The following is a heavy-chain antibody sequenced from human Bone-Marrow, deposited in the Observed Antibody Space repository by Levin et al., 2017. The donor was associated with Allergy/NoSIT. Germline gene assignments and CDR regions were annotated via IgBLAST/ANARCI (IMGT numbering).Heavy chain of an antibody. CDR2: INAGNGNT. V-gene: IGHV1-3*01. CDR3: ATHIVVVPAAMPRGPMVQGVDGDY. Sequence: ASVKVSCKASGYTFTSYAMHWVRQAPGQRLEWMGWINAGNGNTKYSQKFQGRVTITRDTSASTAYMELSSLRSEDTAVYYCATHIVVVPAAMPRGPMVQGVDGDYWGQGTLVTVSS. D-gene: IGHD2-2*01. J-gene: IGHJ4*02. CDR1: GYTFTSYA.